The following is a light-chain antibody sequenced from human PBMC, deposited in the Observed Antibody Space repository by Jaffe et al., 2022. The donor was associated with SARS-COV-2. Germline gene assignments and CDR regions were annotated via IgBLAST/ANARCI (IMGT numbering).Light chain of an antibody. Sequence: EIVMTQSPATLSVSPGERATLSCRASQSVSSNLAWYQQKLGQAPRLLIYGASTRATGIPARFSGSGSGTEFTLTITSLQSEDFAVYHCQQYNNWPWTFGQGTKVDIK. CDR3: QQYNNWPWT. J-gene: IGKJ1*01. CDR2: GAS. CDR1: QSVSSN. V-gene: IGKV3-15*01.